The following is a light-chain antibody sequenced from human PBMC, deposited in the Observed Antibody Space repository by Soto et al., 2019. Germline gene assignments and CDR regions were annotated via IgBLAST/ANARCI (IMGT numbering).Light chain of an antibody. CDR3: QQYYTVPVT. J-gene: IGKJ3*01. CDR2: WAS. CDR1: QNILYSSNNKNY. Sequence: DIVMTQSPDSLAVSLGERATINCRSSQNILYSSNNKNYLAWYQQKPGQPPKLLIYWASTRESGVPDRFSGSGSGTDFTLANSSLQAEDVAVYYCQQYYTVPVTFGPGTKVDIK. V-gene: IGKV4-1*01.